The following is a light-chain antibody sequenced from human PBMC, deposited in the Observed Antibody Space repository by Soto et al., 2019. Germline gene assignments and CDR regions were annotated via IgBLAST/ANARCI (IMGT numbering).Light chain of an antibody. CDR2: GNN. CDR3: QSYDSSLSGYV. Sequence: QSVLTQPPSVSGAPGQRVTISCTGSSSNIGAGYDVHWYQQLPGTAPKLLIYGNNNRPSGVPDRFSGSKSGTSASLAITGLQAEDEADYYRQSYDSSLSGYVFGTGTKVTVL. V-gene: IGLV1-40*01. CDR1: SSNIGAGYD. J-gene: IGLJ1*01.